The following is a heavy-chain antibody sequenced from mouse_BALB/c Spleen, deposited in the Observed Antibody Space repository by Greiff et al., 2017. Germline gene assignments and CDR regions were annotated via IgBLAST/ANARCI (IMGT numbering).Heavy chain of an antibody. V-gene: IGHV1-87*01. CDR3: ASRGDDYFDY. J-gene: IGHJ2*01. CDR2: IYPGDGDT. D-gene: IGHD3-3*01. Sequence: VKLQESGSELARPGASVKLSCKASGYTFTSYWMQWVKQRPGQGLEWIGAIYPGDGDTRYTQKFKGKATLTADKSSSTAYMQLSSLASEDSAVYYCASRGDDYFDYWGQGTTLTVSS. CDR1: GYTFTSYW.